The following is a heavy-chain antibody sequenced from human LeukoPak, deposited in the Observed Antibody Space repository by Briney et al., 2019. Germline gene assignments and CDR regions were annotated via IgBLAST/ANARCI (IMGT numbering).Heavy chain of an antibody. D-gene: IGHD4-17*01. J-gene: IGHJ4*02. Sequence: SETLSLTCAVYGGSFSGYYWSWIRQPPGKGLEWIGEINLSESTNYNPSLKSRVTISVDTSKNQFSLKLSSVTAADTAVYYCARGPRSLIRWTTVTYLDYWGQGTLVTVSS. CDR2: INLSEST. CDR3: ARGPRSLIRWTTVTYLDY. CDR1: GGSFSGYY. V-gene: IGHV4-34*01.